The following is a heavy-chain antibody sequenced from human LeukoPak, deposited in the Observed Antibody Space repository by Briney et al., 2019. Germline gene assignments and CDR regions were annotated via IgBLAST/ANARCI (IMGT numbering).Heavy chain of an antibody. Sequence: GGTLRLSCAASGFTFTSYSMNWVRQSPGKELEWVSYISIGSSTRYYADSVKGRFTISRDNAKNSLYLQMNSLRDEDTAVYYCARAMDGWFDPWGQGTLVTVSS. CDR3: ARAMDGWFDP. D-gene: IGHD3/OR15-3a*01. J-gene: IGHJ5*02. CDR2: ISIGSSTR. V-gene: IGHV3-48*02. CDR1: GFTFTSYS.